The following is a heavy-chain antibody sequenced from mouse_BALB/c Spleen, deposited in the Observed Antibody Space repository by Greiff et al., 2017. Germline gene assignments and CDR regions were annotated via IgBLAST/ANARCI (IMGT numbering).Heavy chain of an antibody. CDR1: GFTFSSFG. CDR3: ARSSIYDGYSAWFAY. CDR2: ISSGSSTI. J-gene: IGHJ3*01. D-gene: IGHD2-3*01. Sequence: EVQVVESGGGLVQPGGSRKLSCAASGFTFSSFGMHWVRQAPEKGLEWVAYISSGSSTIYYADTVKGRFTISRDNPKNTLFLQMTSLRSEDTAMYYCARSSIYDGYSAWFAYWGQGTLVTVSA. V-gene: IGHV5-17*02.